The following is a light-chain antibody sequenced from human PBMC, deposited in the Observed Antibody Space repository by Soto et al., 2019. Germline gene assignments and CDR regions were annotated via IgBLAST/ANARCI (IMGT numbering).Light chain of an antibody. CDR2: DAS. CDR1: QSVSAY. J-gene: IGKJ1*01. CDR3: QQYNNWPRT. Sequence: EIVMTQSPVTLSLSPGERAILSCRASQSVSAYLAWYQQKPGQPPRLLIYDASTRATGIPARFSGSGSGTEFTLTISSLQYEDFAVYYCQQYNNWPRTFGQGTKVEIK. V-gene: IGKV3-15*01.